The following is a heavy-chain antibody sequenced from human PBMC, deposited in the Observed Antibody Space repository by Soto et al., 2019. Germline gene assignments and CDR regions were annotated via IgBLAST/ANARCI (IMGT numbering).Heavy chain of an antibody. CDR1: GGTFSSYA. J-gene: IGHJ6*02. CDR2: IIPFIGTA. Sequence: QVQLVQSGAEVKKPGSSVTVSCKASGGTFSSYAISWVRQAPGHGLEWMGRIIPFIGTANYAQKFQGRVTITADESTSLAYMELTSLRSEDTAVYYCARVVMTTVPPSYYYGMDVWGQGTTVNVS. CDR3: ARVVMTTVPPSYYYGMDV. V-gene: IGHV1-69*18. D-gene: IGHD4-17*01.